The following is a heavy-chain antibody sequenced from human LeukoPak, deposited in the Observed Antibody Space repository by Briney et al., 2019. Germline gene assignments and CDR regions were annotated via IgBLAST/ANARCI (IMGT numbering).Heavy chain of an antibody. CDR2: ISWESGRI. V-gene: IGHV3-9*01. CDR1: GFTFDDYA. CDR3: AKDKTGYYYYDMDV. J-gene: IGHJ6*03. D-gene: IGHD1-1*01. Sequence: PGGSLRLSCAASGFTFDDYAMHWVRQAPAKGREWVSGISWESGRIGYADSVMGRFSISRDNAKSFLYLQMNSLRAEDTVLYLCAKDKTGYYYYDMDVWGKGATVTVSS.